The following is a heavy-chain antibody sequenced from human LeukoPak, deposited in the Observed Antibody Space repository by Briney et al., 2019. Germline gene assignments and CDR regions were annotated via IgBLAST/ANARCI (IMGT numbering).Heavy chain of an antibody. CDR2: ISSSSSYI. CDR3: ARVAVAGASRPDY. D-gene: IGHD6-19*01. CDR1: GFTFSSYS. V-gene: IGHV3-21*01. J-gene: IGHJ4*02. Sequence: PGGSLRLSCAASGFTFSSYSMNWVRQAPGKGLEWVSSISSSSSYIYYADSVKGRFTISRDNAKNSLYLQLNSLRAEDTAVYYCARVAVAGASRPDYWGQATLVTASS.